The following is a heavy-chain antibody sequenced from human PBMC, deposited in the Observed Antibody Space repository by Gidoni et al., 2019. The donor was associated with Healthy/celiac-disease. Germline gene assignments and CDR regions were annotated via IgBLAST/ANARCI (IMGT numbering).Heavy chain of an antibody. CDR3: ARRKRIRGPDWYFDL. V-gene: IGHV4-4*07. Sequence: QVQLQESGPGLVKPSETLSLTCPVSGGSISSYHWSWIRQPAGKGLEWIGRIYTSGSTNYNPPLKSRVTMSVDTSKNQFSLKLSSVTAADTAVYYCARRKRIRGPDWYFDLWGRGTLVTVSS. CDR2: IYTSGST. J-gene: IGHJ2*01. CDR1: GGSISSYH. D-gene: IGHD3-10*01.